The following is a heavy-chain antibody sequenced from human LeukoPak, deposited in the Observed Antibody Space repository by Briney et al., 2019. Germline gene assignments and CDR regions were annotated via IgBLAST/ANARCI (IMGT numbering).Heavy chain of an antibody. Sequence: GRSLRLSCAASGFTFTDYYMSWVRQAPGKGLEWLANLNRDGSVRNYVDSVKGRFTISRDNAKNSLYLQMNSLRAEDTAVFYCARDSTSCRGCAFDVWGHGTLVTVSS. CDR1: GFTFTDYY. V-gene: IGHV3-7*01. CDR2: LNRDGSVR. CDR3: ARDSTSCRGCAFDV. J-gene: IGHJ3*01. D-gene: IGHD2-2*01.